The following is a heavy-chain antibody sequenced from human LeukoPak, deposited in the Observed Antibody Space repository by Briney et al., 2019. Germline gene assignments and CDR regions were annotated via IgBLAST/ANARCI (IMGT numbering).Heavy chain of an antibody. J-gene: IGHJ3*02. CDR3: ARLALRYFDWLGSAFDI. CDR1: GGSISSYY. V-gene: IGHV4-59*01. CDR2: IYYSGST. Sequence: SETLSLTCTVSGGSISSYYWSWIRQPPGKGLEWIGYIYYSGSTNYNPSLKSRVTISVDTSKNQFSLKLSSVTAADTAVYYCARLALRYFDWLGSAFDIWGQGTMVTVSS. D-gene: IGHD3-9*01.